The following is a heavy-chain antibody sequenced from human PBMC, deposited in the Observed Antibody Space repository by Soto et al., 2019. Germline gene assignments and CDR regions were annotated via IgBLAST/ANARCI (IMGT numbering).Heavy chain of an antibody. CDR1: GFTFRNYA. CDR3: TRDYVWAYFSSTTCNSDYNYGMDV. V-gene: IGHV3-23*01. J-gene: IGHJ6*04. D-gene: IGHD2-2*01. CDR2: INGGGIST. Sequence: PGGSLRLSCAASGFTFRNYAMSWVRQTPAQGLEWVSAINGGGISTYYADSVKGRFTISRDQSKNTIYLQMDSLRVEDTALYYCTRDYVWAYFSSTTCNSDYNYGMDVRGEGTAVTVSS.